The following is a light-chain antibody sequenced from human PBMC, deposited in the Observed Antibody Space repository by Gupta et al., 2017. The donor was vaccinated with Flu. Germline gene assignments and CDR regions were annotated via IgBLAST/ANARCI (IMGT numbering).Light chain of an antibody. CDR1: SSDVGGYNY. V-gene: IGLV2-14*01. CDR3: SSYTSSSPFV. Sequence: QSSLTQPASASGSPGQSITTSCTGTSSDVGGYNYVSWYQQHPGKAPKLMIYEVSNRPAGVSNRFSGSKSGNTASLTISGLQAEDEADYYCSSYTSSSPFVFGTGTKVTVL. CDR2: EVS. J-gene: IGLJ1*01.